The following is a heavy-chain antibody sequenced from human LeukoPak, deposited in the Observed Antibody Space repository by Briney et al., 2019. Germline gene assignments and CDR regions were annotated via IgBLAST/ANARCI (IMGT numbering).Heavy chain of an antibody. CDR2: INPNSGGT. V-gene: IGHV1-2*02. J-gene: IGHJ4*02. D-gene: IGHD3-9*01. CDR3: ARSILTGITVNPFEY. CDR1: GYTFTGYY. Sequence: GASVKVSCKASGYTFTGYYMHWVRQAPGQGLEWMGWINPNSGGTNYAQKFKGRVTMTRDTSISTAYMELSRLRSDDTAVYYCARSILTGITVNPFEYWGQGTLVTVSS.